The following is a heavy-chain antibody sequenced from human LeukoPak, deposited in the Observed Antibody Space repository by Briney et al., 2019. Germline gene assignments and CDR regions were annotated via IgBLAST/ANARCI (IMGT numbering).Heavy chain of an antibody. D-gene: IGHD3-10*01. V-gene: IGHV3-21*01. CDR3: AREDYGSVSWVAGMDV. Sequence: GGSLRLSCAASGFTFSSYSMNWVRQAPGKGLEWVSSISSSSSYIYYADSVKGRFTISRDNAKNSLYLQMNSLRAEDTAVYYCAREDYGSVSWVAGMDVWGQGTTVTVSS. J-gene: IGHJ6*02. CDR2: ISSSSSYI. CDR1: GFTFSSYS.